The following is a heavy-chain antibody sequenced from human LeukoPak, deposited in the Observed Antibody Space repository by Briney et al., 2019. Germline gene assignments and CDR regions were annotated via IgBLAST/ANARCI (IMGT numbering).Heavy chain of an antibody. V-gene: IGHV3-53*01. J-gene: IGHJ4*02. CDR2: IYSGGST. CDR1: GFTVSNHF. Sequence: PGGSLRLSCAASGFTVSNHFMSWVRQAPGKGLEWVSIIYSGGSTYYADSVKGRFTISRDNSKNTLYLQMNSLRAKDTAVYYCARHRSEAAFDFWGQGTLVTVSS. D-gene: IGHD3-10*01. CDR3: ARHRSEAAFDF.